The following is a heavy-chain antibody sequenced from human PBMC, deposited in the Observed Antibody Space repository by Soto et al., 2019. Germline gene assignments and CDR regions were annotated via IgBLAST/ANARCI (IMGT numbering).Heavy chain of an antibody. D-gene: IGHD1-26*01. CDR1: GFTFSDHY. V-gene: IGHV3-72*01. CDR2: SRNKANSYST. Sequence: PGGSLRPSCAASGFTFSDHYMDWVRQAPGKGLEWVGRSRNKANSYSTEYAASVKGRFTISRDESKNSLYLQMNSLKTEDTAVYYCARFSGSYTRGLDYWGQGTLVTVSS. CDR3: ARFSGSYTRGLDY. J-gene: IGHJ4*02.